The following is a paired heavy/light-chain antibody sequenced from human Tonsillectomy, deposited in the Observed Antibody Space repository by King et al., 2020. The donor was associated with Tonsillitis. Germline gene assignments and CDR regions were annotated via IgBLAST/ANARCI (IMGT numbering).Light chain of an antibody. CDR3: QQYGGSPWT. CDR1: QSVSSTY. Sequence: EIVLTQSPGTLSLSPGERATLSCRASQSVSSTYLAWYQQKPGQAPRLLIYAASSRATGIPDRFSGSGSGTDFTLTISRLEPEDFAVYYCQQYGGSPWTFGQGTKVEIK. CDR2: AAS. V-gene: IGKV3-20*01. J-gene: IGKJ1*01.
Heavy chain of an antibody. V-gene: IGHV4-39*01. CDR3: ARQSSWAGRGWFDP. CDR2: IYYSGST. CDR1: GGSISSRDHY. Sequence: QLQLQESGPGLVKPSETLSLTCSVSGGSISSRDHYWAWIRKPPGKGLEWIGNIYYSGSTYYNPSLRSRVTISVDTSKNQFSLKLSSVTAADTAVYYCARQSSWAGRGWFDPWGQGTQVTGSS. J-gene: IGHJ5*02. D-gene: IGHD6-19*01.